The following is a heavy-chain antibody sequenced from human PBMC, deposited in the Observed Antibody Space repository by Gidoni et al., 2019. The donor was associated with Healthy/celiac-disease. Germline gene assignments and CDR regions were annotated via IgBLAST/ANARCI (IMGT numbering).Heavy chain of an antibody. CDR1: GFTFDDYA. V-gene: IGHV3-9*01. Sequence: EVQLVESGGGLVQPGRSLRLSCAASGFTFDDYAMHWVRQAPGKGLEWVSGISWNSGSIGYADSVKGRFTISRDNAKNSLYLQMNSLRAEDTALYYCAKDIIRFRIAVAGFDYWGQGTLVTVSS. CDR2: ISWNSGSI. D-gene: IGHD6-19*01. J-gene: IGHJ4*02. CDR3: AKDIIRFRIAVAGFDY.